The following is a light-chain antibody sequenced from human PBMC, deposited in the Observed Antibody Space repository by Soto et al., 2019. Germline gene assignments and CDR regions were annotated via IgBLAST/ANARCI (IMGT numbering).Light chain of an antibody. CDR1: QSVNSN. Sequence: ETVMTQSPATLSVSPGERATLSCRARQSVNSNLAWYQQKLGQAPRVLIYGASTRATGIPARFSGSGSGTDFTLTISSLEPEDFAVYYCQQRSNWPSITFGQGTRLEIK. CDR3: QQRSNWPSIT. V-gene: IGKV3-15*01. J-gene: IGKJ5*01. CDR2: GAS.